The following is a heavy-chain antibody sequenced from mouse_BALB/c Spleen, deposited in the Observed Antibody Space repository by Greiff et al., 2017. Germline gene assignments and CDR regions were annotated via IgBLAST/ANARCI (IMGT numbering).Heavy chain of an antibody. CDR3: ARGYDYPYYYAMDY. CDR2: IYPGDGDT. Sequence: VQLQQSGPELVKPGASVKISCKASGYAFSSSWMNWVKQRPGQGLEWIGRIYPGDGDTNYNGKFKGKATLTADKSSSTAYMQLSSLTSVDSAVYFCARGYDYPYYYAMDYWGQGTSVTVSS. CDR1: GYAFSSSW. J-gene: IGHJ4*01. V-gene: IGHV1-82*01. D-gene: IGHD2-4*01.